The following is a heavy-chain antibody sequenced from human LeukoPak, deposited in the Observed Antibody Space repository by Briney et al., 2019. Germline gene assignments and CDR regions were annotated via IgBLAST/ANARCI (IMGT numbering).Heavy chain of an antibody. CDR3: ARALCGGDCYSALGYYYGMDV. CDR1: GYTFSSYG. V-gene: IGHV1-18*01. J-gene: IGHJ6*02. CDR2: ISAYNGNT. Sequence: ASVKVSCKASGYTFSSYGFSWVRQAPGQGLEWMGWISAYNGNTNYAQKLQGRVTLTTDTSTSTTYMELRSLRSDDTAVYYCARALCGGDCYSALGYYYGMDVWGQGTTVTVSS. D-gene: IGHD2-21*02.